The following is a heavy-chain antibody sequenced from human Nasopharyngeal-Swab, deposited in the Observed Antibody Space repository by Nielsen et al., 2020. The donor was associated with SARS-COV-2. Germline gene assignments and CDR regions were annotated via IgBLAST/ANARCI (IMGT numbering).Heavy chain of an antibody. V-gene: IGHV3-23*01. CDR2: ISELGSRV. Sequence: GGSLRLSCSASGFSITTYGMTWVRQAPGKGLEWVSGISELGSRVYYADSVWGRFSIPRDTAKNTVYVQMNSLRADDTALYFCTRGLTGHIVQWNPSPYWGQGTLVTVSS. CDR3: TRGLTGHIVQWNPSPY. J-gene: IGHJ4*02. D-gene: IGHD1-14*01. CDR1: GFSITTYG.